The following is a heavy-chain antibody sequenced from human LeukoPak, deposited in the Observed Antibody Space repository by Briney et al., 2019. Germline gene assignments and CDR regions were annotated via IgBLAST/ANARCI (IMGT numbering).Heavy chain of an antibody. CDR1: GFTFSSYS. J-gene: IGHJ4*02. D-gene: IGHD6-13*01. CDR2: ISSSSSYI. CDR3: ARVGGSSLPYYFDY. V-gene: IGHV3-21*01. Sequence: PGGSLRLSCAASGFTFSSYSMNWVRQAPGKGLEWVSSISSSSSYIYYADSVKGRFTISRDNAKNSLNLQMNSLRAEDTAVYYCARVGGSSLPYYFDYWGQGTLVTVSS.